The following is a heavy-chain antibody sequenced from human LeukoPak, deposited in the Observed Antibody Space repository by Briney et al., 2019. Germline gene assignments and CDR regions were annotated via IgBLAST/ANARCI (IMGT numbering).Heavy chain of an antibody. J-gene: IGHJ4*02. V-gene: IGHV4-59*08. CDR3: ARHGNNKGSSSLIDY. D-gene: IGHD6-6*01. Sequence: PSETLSLTCTVSGGSISRYYWSWFRQPPGKGLEWIAYIYHSGSTNYNPSLKSRVTISLDTSKNQLSLKLRSVNATDTAVYYCARHGNNKGSSSLIDYWGQGTLVTVSS. CDR2: IYHSGST. CDR1: GGSISRYY.